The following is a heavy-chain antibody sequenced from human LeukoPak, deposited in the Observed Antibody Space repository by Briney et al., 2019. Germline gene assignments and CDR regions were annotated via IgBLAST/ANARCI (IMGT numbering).Heavy chain of an antibody. Sequence: PSETLPLTCTVSGGSIGSNYWTWIRQPPGKGLEYIGYIYYTGATNYNPSLKSRVTISVDTSKNQFSLRLSSVTAADTAVYFCAKYGNRGWVIDYWGQGTLVTVSS. CDR2: IYYTGAT. J-gene: IGHJ4*02. V-gene: IGHV4-59*08. D-gene: IGHD6-19*01. CDR1: GGSIGSNY. CDR3: AKYGNRGWVIDY.